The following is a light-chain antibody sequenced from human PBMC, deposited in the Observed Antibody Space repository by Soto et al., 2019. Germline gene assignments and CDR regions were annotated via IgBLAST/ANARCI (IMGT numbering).Light chain of an antibody. CDR3: QQYYSPWT. J-gene: IGKJ1*01. CDR1: QSVLYRSNNKNY. V-gene: IGKV4-1*01. CDR2: WAS. Sequence: DIVMTQSPDSLAVSLGERATINCKSSQSVLYRSNNKNYLAWYQQKPGQPPKLLIYWASTRESGGPDRFSGSGYGTDFTLTISSLQAENVAVYYCQQYYSPWTFGQGNKVEIK.